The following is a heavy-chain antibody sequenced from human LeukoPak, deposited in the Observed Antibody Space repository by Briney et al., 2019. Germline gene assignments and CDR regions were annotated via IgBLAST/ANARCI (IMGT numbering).Heavy chain of an antibody. CDR1: GYTFTGYY. J-gene: IGHJ6*02. D-gene: IGHD1-26*01. CDR2: IIPIFGTA. Sequence: GASVKVSCKASGYTFTGYYMHWVRQAPGQGLEWMGGIIPIFGTANYAQKFQGRVTITADESTSTAYMELSSLRSEDTAVYYCARLIEEWELLRRYYYYYYGMDVWGQGTTVTVSS. V-gene: IGHV1-69*13. CDR3: ARLIEEWELLRRYYYYYYGMDV.